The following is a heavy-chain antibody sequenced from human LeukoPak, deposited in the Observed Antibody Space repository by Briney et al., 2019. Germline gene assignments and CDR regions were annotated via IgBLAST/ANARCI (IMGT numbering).Heavy chain of an antibody. D-gene: IGHD6-19*01. Sequence: SETLSLTCGVYGGSFSGYYWSWIRQPPGKGLEWIGEINHSGSTNYNPSLKSRVTISVDTSKNQFSLKLSSVTAADTAVYYCARGRLFNYWGQGTLVTVSS. V-gene: IGHV4-34*01. CDR3: ARGRLFNY. J-gene: IGHJ4*02. CDR2: INHSGST. CDR1: GGSFSGYY.